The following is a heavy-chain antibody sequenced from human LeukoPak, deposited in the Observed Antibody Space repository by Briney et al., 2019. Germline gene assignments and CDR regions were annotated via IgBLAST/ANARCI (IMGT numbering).Heavy chain of an antibody. D-gene: IGHD6-13*01. CDR1: GLTFSSYA. Sequence: GGSLRLSCAVSGLTFSSYAMSWVRQAPGKGLEWVSAISGSGGSTYYADSVKGRFTISRDNSKNTLYLQMNSLRAEDTAVYYCAKWGYSSSWLDYWGQGTLVTVSS. CDR2: ISGSGGST. J-gene: IGHJ4*02. CDR3: AKWGYSSSWLDY. V-gene: IGHV3-23*01.